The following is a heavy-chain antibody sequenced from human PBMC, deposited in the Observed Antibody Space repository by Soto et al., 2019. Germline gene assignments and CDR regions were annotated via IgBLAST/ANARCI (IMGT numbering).Heavy chain of an antibody. CDR3: ARSGRYYDFWSGSYYRDV. Sequence: GASVKVSCKASGYTFTSYAMHWVRQAPGQRLEWMGWINAGNGNTKYSQKFQGRVTITRDTSASTAYMELSSLRSEDTAVYYCARSGRYYDFWSGSYYRDVWGKVTTVTVSS. D-gene: IGHD3-3*01. J-gene: IGHJ6*03. V-gene: IGHV1-3*01. CDR1: GYTFTSYA. CDR2: INAGNGNT.